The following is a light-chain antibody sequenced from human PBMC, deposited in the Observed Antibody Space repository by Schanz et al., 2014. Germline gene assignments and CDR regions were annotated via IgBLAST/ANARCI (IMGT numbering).Light chain of an antibody. CDR3: QQYGSSRGS. J-gene: IGKJ2*04. CDR1: QSVSSN. Sequence: TQSPATLSVSPGERATLSCRASQSVSSNLAWYQQKPGQAPRLLIYGASTRATGIPDRFSGSGSGTHFTLTITRLEPEDFAVYYCQQYGSSRGSFGQGTKLEIK. V-gene: IGKV3-20*01. CDR2: GAS.